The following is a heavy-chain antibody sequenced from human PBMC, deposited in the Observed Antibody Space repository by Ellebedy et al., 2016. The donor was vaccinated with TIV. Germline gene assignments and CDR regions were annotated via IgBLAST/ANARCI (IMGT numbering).Heavy chain of an antibody. Sequence: GGSLRLSXVASGFTFSSSWMSWVRQAPGKGLEWVANIRRDGNEKYFLDSVKGRFTISRDNAQSSVYLQMNSLRADDTAVYYCAKPLDHYCNNTRCSPFDSWGQGTLVTVSS. CDR2: IRRDGNEK. D-gene: IGHD2/OR15-2a*01. CDR1: GFTFSSSW. V-gene: IGHV3-7*02. CDR3: AKPLDHYCNNTRCSPFDS. J-gene: IGHJ4*02.